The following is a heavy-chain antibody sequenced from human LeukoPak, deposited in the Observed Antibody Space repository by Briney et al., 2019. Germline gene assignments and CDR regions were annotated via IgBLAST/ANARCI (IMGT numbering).Heavy chain of an antibody. Sequence: GGSLRLSCAASGFTFSSYGMHWVRQAPGKGLEWVAVISYDGSNKYYADSVKGRFTISRDNSKNTLYLQMNSLRAEDTAVYYCAKERNMVYFDYWGQGTLVTVSS. V-gene: IGHV3-30*18. CDR2: ISYDGSNK. D-gene: IGHD3-10*01. CDR3: AKERNMVYFDY. J-gene: IGHJ4*02. CDR1: GFTFSSYG.